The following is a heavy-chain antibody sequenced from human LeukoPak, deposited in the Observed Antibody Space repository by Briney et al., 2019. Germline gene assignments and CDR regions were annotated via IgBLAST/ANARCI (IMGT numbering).Heavy chain of an antibody. V-gene: IGHV3-7*03. Sequence: GGSLRLSCAASGFMFSSNWMSWVRLASGKGLEWVANIKEDGTETYYVDSVKGRFTISRDNAKNSLYLQMNSLRVEDTAVYYCAKEGRSLQTYWGQGTLVTVSS. J-gene: IGHJ4*02. CDR1: GFMFSSNW. CDR2: IKEDGTET. D-gene: IGHD5-24*01. CDR3: AKEGRSLQTY.